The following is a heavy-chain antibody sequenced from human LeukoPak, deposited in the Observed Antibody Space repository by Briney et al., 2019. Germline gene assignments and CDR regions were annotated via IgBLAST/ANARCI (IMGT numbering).Heavy chain of an antibody. V-gene: IGHV4-30-4*08. D-gene: IGHD2-15*01. J-gene: IGHJ4*02. Sequence: SQTLSLTCTVSGGSISSGDYYWSWIRQPPGKGLEWIGYIYYSGSTYYNPSLKSRVTISVDTSKNQFSLKLSSVTAADTAVYYCARFLGYCSGGSCYTFDYWGQGTLVTVSS. CDR2: IYYSGST. CDR1: GGSISSGDYY. CDR3: ARFLGYCSGGSCYTFDY.